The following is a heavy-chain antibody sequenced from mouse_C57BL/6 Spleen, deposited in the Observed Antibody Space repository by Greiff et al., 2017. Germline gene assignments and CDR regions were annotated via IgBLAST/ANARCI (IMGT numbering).Heavy chain of an antibody. Sequence: QVQLQQSGAELARPGASVKLSCKASGYTFTSYGISWVKQRTGQGLEWIGEIYPRSGNTYYNEKFKGKATLTADKSSSTAYMGLRSLTSEDSAVYFCARSCDYGQGYYFDYWGQGTTLTVSS. CDR1: GYTFTSYG. D-gene: IGHD2-4*01. V-gene: IGHV1-81*01. CDR3: ARSCDYGQGYYFDY. J-gene: IGHJ2*01. CDR2: IYPRSGNT.